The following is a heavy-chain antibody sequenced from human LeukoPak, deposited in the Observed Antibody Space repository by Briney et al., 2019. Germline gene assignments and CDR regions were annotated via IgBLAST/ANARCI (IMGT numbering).Heavy chain of an antibody. CDR1: GGSVSSGSYY. CDR3: ASWDPVGYFDY. D-gene: IGHD1-26*01. V-gene: IGHV4-61*01. Sequence: SETPSLTCTVSGGSVSSGSYYWSWIRQPPGKGLEWIGYIYYSGSTNYNPSLKSRVTISVDTSKNQFSLKLSSVTAADTAVYYCASWDPVGYFDYWGQGTLVTVSS. CDR2: IYYSGST. J-gene: IGHJ4*02.